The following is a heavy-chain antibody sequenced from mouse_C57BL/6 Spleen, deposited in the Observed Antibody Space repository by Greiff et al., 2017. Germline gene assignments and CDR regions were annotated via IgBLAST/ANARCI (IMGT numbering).Heavy chain of an antibody. D-gene: IGHD3-2*02. CDR1: GYAFSSSW. V-gene: IGHV1-82*01. CDR3: ARRAAQAPMDY. Sequence: VQLVESGPELVKPGASVKISCKASGYAFSSSWMNWVKQRPGKGLEWIGRIYPGDGDTNYNGKFKGKATLTADKSSSTAYMQLSSLTSEDSAVYFCARRAAQAPMDYWGQGTSVTVSS. CDR2: IYPGDGDT. J-gene: IGHJ4*01.